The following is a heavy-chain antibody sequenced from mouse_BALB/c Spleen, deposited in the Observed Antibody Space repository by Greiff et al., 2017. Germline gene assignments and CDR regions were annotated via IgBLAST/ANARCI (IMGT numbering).Heavy chain of an antibody. J-gene: IGHJ4*01. CDR2: IYPGSGST. Sequence: QQPGSELVRPGASVKLSCKASGYTFTSYWMHWVKQRPGQGLEWIGNIYPGSGSTNYDEKFKSKATLTVDTSSSTAYMQLSSLTSEDSAVYYCTRRPYYYGSSPYAMDYWGQGTSVTVSS. V-gene: IGHV1S22*01. CDR3: TRRPYYYGSSPYAMDY. D-gene: IGHD1-1*01. CDR1: GYTFTSYW.